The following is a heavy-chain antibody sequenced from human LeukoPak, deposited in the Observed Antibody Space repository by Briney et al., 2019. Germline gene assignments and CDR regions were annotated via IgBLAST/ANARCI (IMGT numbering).Heavy chain of an antibody. CDR3: ASRCSGGICYANHYYYGMDV. Sequence: ASVKVSCKASGYTFTGYYMHWVRQAPGQGLEWMGWINPNSGGTNYAQKFQGRVTMTRDTSISTAYMELSRLRSDDTAVYYCASRCSGGICYANHYYYGMDVWGQGTTVTVSS. V-gene: IGHV1-2*02. D-gene: IGHD2-15*01. CDR1: GYTFTGYY. J-gene: IGHJ6*02. CDR2: INPNSGGT.